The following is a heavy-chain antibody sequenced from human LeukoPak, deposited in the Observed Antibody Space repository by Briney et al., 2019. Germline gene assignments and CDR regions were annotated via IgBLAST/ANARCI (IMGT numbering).Heavy chain of an antibody. CDR2: IYHSGST. J-gene: IGHJ4*02. Sequence: PSETLSLTCAVSGYSISSGYYWGWIRQPPGKGLEWIGSIYHSGSTYYNPSLKSRVTISVDTSKNQFSLKLSSVTAADTAVYYCARQGGGLVIDYWGQGTLVTVSS. D-gene: IGHD3/OR15-3a*01. V-gene: IGHV4-38-2*01. CDR1: GYSISSGYY. CDR3: ARQGGGLVIDY.